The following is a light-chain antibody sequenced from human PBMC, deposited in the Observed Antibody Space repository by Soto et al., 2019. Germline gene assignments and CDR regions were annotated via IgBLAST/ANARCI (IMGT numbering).Light chain of an antibody. CDR1: RRVRNNE. CDR3: QQYGNSPRT. J-gene: IGKJ1*01. Sequence: EIVLTQSPGTLSFSQGERAPLSCRASRRVRNNEFTWYQQKPGQAPRVLIYGASSRATGVPDRFSGSGSGTDFTLTITRLEPEDFAVYYCQQYGNSPRTFGQGTKVEIK. V-gene: IGKV3-20*01. CDR2: GAS.